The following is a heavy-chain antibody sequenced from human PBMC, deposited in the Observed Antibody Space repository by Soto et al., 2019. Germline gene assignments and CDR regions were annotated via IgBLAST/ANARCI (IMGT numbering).Heavy chain of an antibody. Sequence: GASVKVSCKASGYTFTSYGISWVRQAPGQGLEWMGWISAYNGNTNYAQKLQGRVTMTTDTSTSTAYMELRSLRSDDTAVYYCARVLEGDSSGYYRGNWFDPWGQGTLVTVSS. V-gene: IGHV1-18*04. D-gene: IGHD3-22*01. CDR3: ARVLEGDSSGYYRGNWFDP. CDR2: ISAYNGNT. CDR1: GYTFTSYG. J-gene: IGHJ5*02.